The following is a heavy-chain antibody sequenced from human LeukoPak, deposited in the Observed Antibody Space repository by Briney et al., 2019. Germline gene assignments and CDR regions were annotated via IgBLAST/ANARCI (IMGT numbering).Heavy chain of an antibody. D-gene: IGHD5-18*01. Sequence: ASVKVSCKASGYIFTDYYIHWVRQAPGQGLEWMGWINPNSGGTNYAQKSQGRVTLTRDMSISTVYMELSRLTSDDTAVYYCATVRYSYGQFDYWGQGTLVTVSS. CDR1: GYIFTDYY. CDR2: INPNSGGT. J-gene: IGHJ4*02. V-gene: IGHV1-2*02. CDR3: ATVRYSYGQFDY.